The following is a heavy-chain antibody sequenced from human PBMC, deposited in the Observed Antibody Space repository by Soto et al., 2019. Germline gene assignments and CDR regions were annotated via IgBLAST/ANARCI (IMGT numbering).Heavy chain of an antibody. V-gene: IGHV1-18*01. CDR1: GYTFTRYG. CDR2: ISGYNGGT. Sequence: QGQLVQSGGEVKKPGASVKVSCKASGYTFTRYGISWVRQAPGQGLEWMEWISGYNGGTKYAQKFQGRVTMTVDTSTTTAYMELRSLTSDDRAVYYCAKNGQPPYYYYGMDVWGQGTTVTVSS. D-gene: IGHD2-8*01. J-gene: IGHJ6*02. CDR3: AKNGQPPYYYYGMDV.